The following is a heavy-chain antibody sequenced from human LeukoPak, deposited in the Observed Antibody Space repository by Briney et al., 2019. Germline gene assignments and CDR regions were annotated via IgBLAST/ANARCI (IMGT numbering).Heavy chain of an antibody. CDR2: IIPIFGTA. D-gene: IGHD3-10*01. V-gene: IGHV1-69*06. Sequence: GASVKVSCKTSGGTFSSYAISWVRQAPGQGLEWMGGIIPIFGTANYAQKFQGRVTITADKSTSTAYMELSSLRSEDTAVYYCARDSLPYGSGSYYNRGNFDYWGQGTLVTVSS. CDR1: GGTFSSYA. J-gene: IGHJ4*02. CDR3: ARDSLPYGSGSYYNRGNFDY.